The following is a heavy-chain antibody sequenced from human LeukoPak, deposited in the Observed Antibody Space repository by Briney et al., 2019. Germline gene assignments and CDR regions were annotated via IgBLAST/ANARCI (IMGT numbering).Heavy chain of an antibody. J-gene: IGHJ4*02. Sequence: GASVKVSCKASGYTFTSYGISWVRQAPGQGLEWMGWISAYNGNTNYAQKLQGRVTMTTDAPTSTAYMELRSLRSDDTTVYYCARGGTQYYYDSSGYFDYWGQGGLVSVCS. CDR1: GYTFTSYG. V-gene: IGHV1-18*01. CDR3: ARGGTQYYYDSSGYFDY. CDR2: ISAYNGNT. D-gene: IGHD3-22*01.